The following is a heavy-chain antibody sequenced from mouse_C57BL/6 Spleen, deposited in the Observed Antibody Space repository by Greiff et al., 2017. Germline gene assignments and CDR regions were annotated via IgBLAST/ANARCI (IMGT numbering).Heavy chain of an antibody. CDR1: GYTFTSYW. CDR3: ASRGDGYYVYYAMDY. Sequence: QVQLQQPGAELVKPGASVKMSCKASGYTFTSYWITWVKQRPGQGLEWIGDIYPGSGSTNYNEKFKSKATLTVDTASSTDYMQLSSLTSEDSAVYYCASRGDGYYVYYAMDYWGQGTSVTVSS. D-gene: IGHD2-3*01. J-gene: IGHJ4*01. V-gene: IGHV1-55*01. CDR2: IYPGSGST.